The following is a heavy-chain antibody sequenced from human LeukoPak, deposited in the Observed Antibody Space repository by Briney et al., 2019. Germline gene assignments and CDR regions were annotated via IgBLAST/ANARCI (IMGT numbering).Heavy chain of an antibody. D-gene: IGHD3-10*01. J-gene: IGHJ4*02. CDR2: IYYSGST. CDR3: ARKGYYGSGGGGYYFDY. CDR1: GGSISSGGYY. Sequence: SQTLSLTCTVSGGSISSGGYYWSWIRQHPGKGLEWIGYIYYSGSTYYNPSLKSRVTISVDTSKNQFSLKLRSVTAADTAVYYCARKGYYGSGGGGYYFDYWGQGTLVTVSS. V-gene: IGHV4-31*03.